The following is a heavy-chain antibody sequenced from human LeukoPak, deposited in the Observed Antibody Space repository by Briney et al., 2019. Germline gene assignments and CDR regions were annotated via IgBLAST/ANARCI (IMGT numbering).Heavy chain of an antibody. J-gene: IGHJ3*02. CDR3: ARDIHVPRIREPYFDI. V-gene: IGHV4-34*01. CDR2: INHSGGT. Sequence: SETLSLTCAVYGGSFSGYYWSWIRQPPGKGLEWIGEINHSGGTNYNPSLKGRVTISVDTSKNQFSLKLSSVTAADTAVYYCARDIHVPRIREPYFDIWGEGTLVTVSS. CDR1: GGSFSGYY. D-gene: IGHD1-14*01.